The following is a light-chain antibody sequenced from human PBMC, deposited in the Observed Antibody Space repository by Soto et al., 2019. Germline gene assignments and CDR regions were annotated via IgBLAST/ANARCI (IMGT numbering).Light chain of an antibody. V-gene: IGKV3-20*01. CDR3: QQYDNSPIT. J-gene: IGKJ5*01. CDR1: QSISSSF. Sequence: EIVLTQSPCILSLSPWERSSLSCLASQSISSSFLAWYQQKPGQAPRLLIYGASSRATGIPDRFSGTGSETDFTLTISRLEPEDFAVYYCQQYDNSPITFGQGTRLEIK. CDR2: GAS.